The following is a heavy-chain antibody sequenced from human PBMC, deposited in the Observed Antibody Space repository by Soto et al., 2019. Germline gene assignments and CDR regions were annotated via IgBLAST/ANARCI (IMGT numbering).Heavy chain of an antibody. V-gene: IGHV1-69*12. J-gene: IGHJ6*02. CDR3: AKDRGYSYGNYYYYGMDV. CDR1: GGTFSSYA. Sequence: QVQLVQSGAEVKKPGSSVKVSCKASGGTFSSYAISWVRQAPGQGLEWMGGIIPIFGTPNYAQKFQGRVTITADESTSTDYMEQISLKSEDTAVYYCAKDRGYSYGNYYYYGMDVWGQGTTVTVSS. D-gene: IGHD5-18*01. CDR2: IIPIFGTP.